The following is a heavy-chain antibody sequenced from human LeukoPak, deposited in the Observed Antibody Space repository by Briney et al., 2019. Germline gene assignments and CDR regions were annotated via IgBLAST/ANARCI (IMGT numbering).Heavy chain of an antibody. CDR2: IWYDGSNT. CDR1: GFTFSSYG. D-gene: IGHD5/OR15-5a*01. V-gene: IGHV3-33*01. J-gene: IGHJ4*02. Sequence: GRSLRLSCVASGFTFSSYGMHWVRQAPGKGLEWVAMIWYDGSNTYYADSVKGRFTISRDNSKNTLFLQMDSLRAEDTAVYYCARDRSTTHFDYWGQGTLVTVSS. CDR3: ARDRSTTHFDY.